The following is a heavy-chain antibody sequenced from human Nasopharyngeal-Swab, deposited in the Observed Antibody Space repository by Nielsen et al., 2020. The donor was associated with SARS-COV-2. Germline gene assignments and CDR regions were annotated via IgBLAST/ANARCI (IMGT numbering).Heavy chain of an antibody. CDR2: ISSSSSYI. CDR3: ARDHDWFDF. D-gene: IGHD3-9*01. Sequence: GESLKISCAASGFTFSSYSMNWVRQAPGKGLEWVSSISSSSSYIYYADSVKGRFTISRDNSKSTLYLQMNSLRAEDTAVYYCARDHDWFDFWGQGILVTVSS. CDR1: GFTFSSYS. V-gene: IGHV3-21*04. J-gene: IGHJ4*02.